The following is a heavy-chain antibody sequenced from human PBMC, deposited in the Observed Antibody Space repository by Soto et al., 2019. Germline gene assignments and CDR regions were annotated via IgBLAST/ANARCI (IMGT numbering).Heavy chain of an antibody. CDR2: ISSNGGST. D-gene: IGHD4-17*01. V-gene: IGHV3-64*01. J-gene: IGHJ4*02. CDR1: GFTFSSYA. CDR3: ARGTYGDYPQAISP. Sequence: PGGSLRLSCAASGFTFSSYAMHWVRQAPGKGLEYVSAISSNGGSTYYANSVKGRFTISRDNSKNTLYLQMGSLRAEDMAVYYCARGTYGDYPQAISPWGQGTLVTVS.